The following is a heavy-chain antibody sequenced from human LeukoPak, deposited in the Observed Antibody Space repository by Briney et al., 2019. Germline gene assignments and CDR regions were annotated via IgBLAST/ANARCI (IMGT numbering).Heavy chain of an antibody. CDR3: TTAGVGSQH. CDR2: IKSKTDGGTT. J-gene: IGHJ1*01. CDR1: GVTFSNGG. D-gene: IGHD2-8*01. Sequence: GGSLTLSCAVSGVTFSNGGMSWVRHAPGQGLELVGRIKSKTDGGTTDYAAPVKRRFIILKDASNNTLYMQMTSLKAEATAVFYCTTAGVGSQHWGEGALVTVSS. V-gene: IGHV3-15*01.